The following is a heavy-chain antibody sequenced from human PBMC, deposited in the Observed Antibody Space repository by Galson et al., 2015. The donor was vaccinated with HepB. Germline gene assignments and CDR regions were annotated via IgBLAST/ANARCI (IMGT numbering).Heavy chain of an antibody. D-gene: IGHD2-21*01. CDR1: GYTFTSYG. J-gene: IGHJ6*02. CDR2: ISAYNGNT. Sequence: SVKVSCKASGYTFTSYGISWVRQAPRQGLEWMGWISAYNGNTNYAQKLQGRVTMTTDTSTSTAYMELRSLRSDDTAVYYCAREIGPLRGGYGMDVWGQGTTVTVSS. CDR3: AREIGPLRGGYGMDV. V-gene: IGHV1-18*04.